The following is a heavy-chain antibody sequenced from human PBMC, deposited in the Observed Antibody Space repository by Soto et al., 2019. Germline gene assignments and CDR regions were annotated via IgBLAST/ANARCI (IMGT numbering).Heavy chain of an antibody. CDR1: GYSFNGYW. CDR2: IYPVDSDT. Sequence: PGGSLKTPWSGAGYSFNGYWNGWVRQMPGKGQASMRVIYPVDSDTRNSPSFQGQVTISADKSISTAYLQWSSLKASDSARYYCARRANSGSHYYYYALDVWGQGTTVTVSS. CDR3: ARRANSGSHYYYYALDV. J-gene: IGHJ6*02. V-gene: IGHV5-51*01. D-gene: IGHD3-22*01.